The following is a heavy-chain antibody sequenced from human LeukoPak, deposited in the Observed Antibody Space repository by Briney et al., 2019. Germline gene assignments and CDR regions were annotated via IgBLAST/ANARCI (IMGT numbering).Heavy chain of an antibody. V-gene: IGHV3-23*01. CDR2: ISGRGDRT. CDR3: AKGRVGTNGVLEH. CDR1: GFTFSSYA. J-gene: IGHJ1*01. Sequence: PGGSLRLSCAASGFTFSSYAMTWVRQAPGKGLEWVSVISGRGDRTYYADSVKGRFTISRDNSKNTLYLQINSLRADDTAVYYCAKGRVGTNGVLEHWGQGTLVTVSS. D-gene: IGHD1-26*01.